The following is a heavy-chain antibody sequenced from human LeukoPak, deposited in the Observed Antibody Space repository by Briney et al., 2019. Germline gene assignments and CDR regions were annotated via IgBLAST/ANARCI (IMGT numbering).Heavy chain of an antibody. CDR3: AKNGDRGAYCSGGSCYPYYYYYMDV. D-gene: IGHD2-15*01. CDR2: ISASGGTT. V-gene: IGHV3-23*01. Sequence: PGGSLRLSCAASGFSFSSYGISSVRQAPRKGLGWVSAISASGGTTYYADSVKGRFTISRDNSKNTLYLQMNSLSAEDTAVYYCAKNGDRGAYCSGGSCYPYYYYYMDVWGKGTTVTISS. J-gene: IGHJ6*03. CDR1: GFSFSSYG.